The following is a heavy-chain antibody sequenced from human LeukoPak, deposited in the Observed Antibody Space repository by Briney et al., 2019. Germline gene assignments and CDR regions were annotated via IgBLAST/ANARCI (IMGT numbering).Heavy chain of an antibody. CDR3: ATSHQGVVAY. CDR1: GFTFGDYA. Sequence: PGGSLRLSCSASGFTFGDYAMTWFRQAPGKGLEWVSIISSSGGSTYYAASVKGRFTISRDNSKNTLYLQMNSLRAEDTAAYYCATSHQGVVAYWGQGTLVTVSS. CDR2: ISSSGGST. J-gene: IGHJ4*02. D-gene: IGHD2-2*01. V-gene: IGHV3-23*01.